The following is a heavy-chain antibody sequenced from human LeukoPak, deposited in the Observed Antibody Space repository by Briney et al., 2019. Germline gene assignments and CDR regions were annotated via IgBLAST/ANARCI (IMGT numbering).Heavy chain of an antibody. J-gene: IGHJ4*02. CDR3: ARYSSGWYDY. V-gene: IGHV3-33*01. CDR2: IWYDGSNK. CDR1: GFTFSNYG. Sequence: GGSLRLSCAASGFTFSNYGMHWVRQAPGKGLEWVAVIWYDGSNKYCADSVKGRFTISRDNAKNSLDLQMNSLRAEDTAVYYCARYSSGWYDYWGQGTLVTVSS. D-gene: IGHD6-19*01.